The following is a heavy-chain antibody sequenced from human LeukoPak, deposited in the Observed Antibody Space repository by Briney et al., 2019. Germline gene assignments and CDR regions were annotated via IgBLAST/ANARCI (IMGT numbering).Heavy chain of an antibody. CDR3: ARHTTIFLD. CDR2: INPNSGGT. J-gene: IGHJ4*02. CDR1: GYTLTAYY. D-gene: IGHD3-3*01. Sequence: GASVRVSCKASGYTLTAYYMDWVRQAPGQGLEWMGRINPNSGGTNYAQKFQGRVTMTRDTSISTAYMELSRLRSDDTAVYYCARHTTIFLDWGQGTLVTVSS. V-gene: IGHV1-2*06.